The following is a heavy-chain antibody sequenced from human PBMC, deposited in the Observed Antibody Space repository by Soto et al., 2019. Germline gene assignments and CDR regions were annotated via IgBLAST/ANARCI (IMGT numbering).Heavy chain of an antibody. CDR2: IIPIFGTA. CDR1: GGTFSSYA. CDR3: ARGCSGGSCYEHYYYYGMDV. D-gene: IGHD2-15*01. Sequence: SVKVSCKASGGTFSSYAISWVRQAPGQGLEWMGGIIPIFGTANYAQKFQGRVTITADESTSTAYMELSSLRSEDTAVYYCARGCSGGSCYEHYYYYGMDVWGQGTTVTVSS. V-gene: IGHV1-69*13. J-gene: IGHJ6*02.